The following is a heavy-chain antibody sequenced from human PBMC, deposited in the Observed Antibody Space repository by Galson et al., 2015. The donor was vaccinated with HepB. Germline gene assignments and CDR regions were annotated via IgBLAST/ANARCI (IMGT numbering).Heavy chain of an antibody. CDR3: ARDRVWVATWDY. V-gene: IGHV3-30*04. D-gene: IGHD5-12*01. CDR2: ISYDGSNK. CDR1: GFTFSSYA. Sequence: SLRLSCAASGFTFSSYAMHWVRQAPGKGLEWVAVISYDGSNKYYADSVKGRFTISRDNSKNTLYLQMNSLRAEDTAVYYCARDRVWVATWDYWGQGTLVTVSS. J-gene: IGHJ4*02.